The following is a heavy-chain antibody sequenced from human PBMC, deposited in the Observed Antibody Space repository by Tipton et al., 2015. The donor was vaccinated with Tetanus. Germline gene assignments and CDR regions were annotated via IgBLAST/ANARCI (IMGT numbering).Heavy chain of an antibody. CDR1: GGSISGSY. CDR3: ARGGSYSYGPRGFDL. Sequence: LRLSCTVSGGSISGSYWNWIRQPPGKGLEWIGYVYYNGNTHYNPALKSRVTISVDTSKNQFSLKLTSLTVADTAVYYCARGGSYSYGPRGFDLWGRGTLVTVSS. V-gene: IGHV4-59*12. CDR2: VYYNGNT. J-gene: IGHJ2*01. D-gene: IGHD5-18*01.